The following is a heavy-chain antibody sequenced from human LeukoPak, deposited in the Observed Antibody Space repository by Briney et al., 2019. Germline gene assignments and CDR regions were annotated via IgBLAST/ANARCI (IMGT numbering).Heavy chain of an antibody. J-gene: IGHJ5*02. Sequence: PSETLSLTCTVSGGSISSYYWSWIRQPPGKGLEWIGYIYYSGSTNYNPSLKSRVTISVDTSKNQFSLKLSSVTAADTAVYYCARSDPAGGWFDPWSQGTLVTVSS. CDR3: ARSDPAGGWFDP. V-gene: IGHV4-59*08. CDR2: IYYSGST. CDR1: GGSISSYY.